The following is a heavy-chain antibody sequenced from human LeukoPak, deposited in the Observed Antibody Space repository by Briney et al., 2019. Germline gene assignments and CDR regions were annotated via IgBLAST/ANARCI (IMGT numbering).Heavy chain of an antibody. CDR1: GITLSNYV. CDR3: AKRGVVIRAVIIVGFHKEAYYFDY. J-gene: IGHJ4*02. Sequence: QPGGSLRLSCAVSGITLSNYVMSWVRQAPGKGLEWVAGLSDSGGSTNYADSVKGRFTVSRDNPKNTLYLQMNSLRAEDTAVYFCAKRGVVIRAVIIVGFHKEAYYFDYWGQGALVTVSS. CDR2: LSDSGGST. V-gene: IGHV3-23*01. D-gene: IGHD3-10*01.